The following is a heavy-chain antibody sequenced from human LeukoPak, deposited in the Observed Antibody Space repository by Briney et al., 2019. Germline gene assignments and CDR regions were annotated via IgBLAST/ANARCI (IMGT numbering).Heavy chain of an antibody. CDR1: GFTFSSYG. CDR2: ISFDGSIE. Sequence: PGKSLRLSCAASGFTFSSYGMHWVRQTPGKGLEWVALISFDGSIEYYADSVKGRFTISRDNSKNTLFLQMNSLRPEDTAVYYCASLDYWGQGTPVTVSS. J-gene: IGHJ4*02. V-gene: IGHV3-30*03. CDR3: ASLDY.